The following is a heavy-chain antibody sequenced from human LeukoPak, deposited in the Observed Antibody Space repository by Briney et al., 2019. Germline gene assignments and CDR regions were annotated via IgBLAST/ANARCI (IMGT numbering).Heavy chain of an antibody. J-gene: IGHJ4*02. D-gene: IGHD3-10*01. Sequence: GGSLRLSCAASGITFSSFGMHWARQAPGKGLEWLAIISYDGNNKYYADSVEGRFTISRDNSKNTVYLQMNSLRAEDTAVYYCAKDRYYYGSGTYPLDYWGQGTLVTVSS. CDR2: ISYDGNNK. CDR1: GITFSSFG. V-gene: IGHV3-30*18. CDR3: AKDRYYYGSGTYPLDY.